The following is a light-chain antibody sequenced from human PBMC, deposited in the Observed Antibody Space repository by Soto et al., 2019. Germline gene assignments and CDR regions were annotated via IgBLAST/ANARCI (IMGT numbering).Light chain of an antibody. CDR3: QHYNNWPYT. CDR1: QSVSSN. V-gene: IGKV3-15*01. J-gene: IGKJ2*01. Sequence: EIVMTQSPATLSVSPGDTATLSCRASQSVSSNLAWYQQKPGQAPRLLIYGASTRATGISARFSGSGSGTEFTLTISSLQSEDFAVYYCQHYNNWPYTVGQGTKVDIK. CDR2: GAS.